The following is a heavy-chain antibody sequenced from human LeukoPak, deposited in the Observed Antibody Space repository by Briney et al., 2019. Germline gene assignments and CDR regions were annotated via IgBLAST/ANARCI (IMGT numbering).Heavy chain of an antibody. Sequence: GGSLRLSCAASGSTFSSYSMNWVRQAPGKGLEWVSSISSSSSYIYYADSVKGRFTISRDNSKNTLYLQMNSLRAEDTAVYYCAKEKGSYGDPFDYWGQGALVTVSS. J-gene: IGHJ4*02. V-gene: IGHV3-21*04. CDR3: AKEKGSYGDPFDY. CDR1: GSTFSSYS. D-gene: IGHD4-17*01. CDR2: ISSSSSYI.